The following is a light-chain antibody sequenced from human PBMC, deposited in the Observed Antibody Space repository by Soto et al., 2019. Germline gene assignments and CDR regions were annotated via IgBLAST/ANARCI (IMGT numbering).Light chain of an antibody. J-gene: IGKJ1*01. CDR3: QQYGSSGT. CDR2: GAS. CDR1: QSVSNNY. Sequence: EIVLTQSPATLSLSPGERATLSCRASQSVSNNYLAWYQQKPGQAPRLLIYGASNRATGIPDRFSVSGSGTDFTLTISRLEPEDFAVYDCQQYGSSGTFGQGTKVDIK. V-gene: IGKV3-20*01.